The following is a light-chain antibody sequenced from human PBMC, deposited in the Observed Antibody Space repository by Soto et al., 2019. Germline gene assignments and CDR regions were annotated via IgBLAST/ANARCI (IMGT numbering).Light chain of an antibody. Sequence: DIQMTQSPSSLSASVGARVSITCRASQSISTPLSWYQQKPGKAPKLLLYAASSLQLWGPSRSTCSGTGSDFTFTISSRQPEPFETYYCHRSYTSSWTFGQGTKVDIK. CDR2: AAS. V-gene: IGKV1-39*01. CDR3: HRSYTSSWT. J-gene: IGKJ1*01. CDR1: QSISTP.